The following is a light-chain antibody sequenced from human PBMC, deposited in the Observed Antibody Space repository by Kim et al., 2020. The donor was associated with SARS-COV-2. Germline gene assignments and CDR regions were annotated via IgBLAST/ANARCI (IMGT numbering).Light chain of an antibody. V-gene: IGLV1-44*01. CDR3: AAWDDSLTGPV. CDR1: RSNIAINT. CDR2: SNN. J-gene: IGLJ2*01. Sequence: QSVLTQPPSASGTPGQRVTISCSGSRSNIAINTVNWYQQLPGTAPQLLIYSNNQRPSGVPDRFSGSKSGTSASLAISGLQSEDEADYYCAAWDDSLTGPVFGGGTQLTVL.